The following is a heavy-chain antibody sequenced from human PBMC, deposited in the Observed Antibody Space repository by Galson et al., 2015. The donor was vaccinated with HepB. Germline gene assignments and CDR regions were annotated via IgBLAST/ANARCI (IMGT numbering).Heavy chain of an antibody. CDR2: ISAYSGHT. D-gene: IGHD5-12*01. Sequence: SVKVSCKASGYTFTSSGISWVRQAPGQGLEWMGWISAYSGHTNYAQKLQDRVTMTTDTSTSTAYMELRSLRSDDTAVYYCARSLRLVADDYWGQGTLVTVSS. CDR1: GYTFTSSG. CDR3: ARSLRLVADDY. V-gene: IGHV1-18*01. J-gene: IGHJ4*02.